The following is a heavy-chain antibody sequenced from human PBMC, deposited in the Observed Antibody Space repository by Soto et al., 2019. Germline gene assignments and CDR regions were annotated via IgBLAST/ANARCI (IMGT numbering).Heavy chain of an antibody. CDR2: IYSSAPT. CDR3: ARYRTQAVGWFDP. V-gene: IGHV3-53*01. Sequence: PGRSLRLSCSASRLTVSNNYMNWVRQPPGQGLEWVAVIYSSAPTYYAASVKGRFTISRETVKNIVYHQMSSLIVADKAMYYCARYRTQAVGWFDPWGQEALVRVSS. CDR1: RLTVSNNY. J-gene: IGHJ5*02. D-gene: IGHD6-19*01.